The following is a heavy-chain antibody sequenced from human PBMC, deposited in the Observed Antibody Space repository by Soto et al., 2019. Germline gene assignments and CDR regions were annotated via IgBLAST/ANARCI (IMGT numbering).Heavy chain of an antibody. J-gene: IGHJ3*02. CDR1: GGPVSSGSNH. CDR2: ISDSGST. D-gene: IGHD3-22*01. V-gene: IGHV4-61*01. Sequence: PSETLSLTCTVSGGPVSSGSNHWSWIRQPPGKGLEWIGDISDSGSTNYNPSLKSRVTISVDTSKNQFSLKLSSVTAADTAVYYCARTYDSSGPNSGGYGFDIWGQGTMVT. CDR3: ARTYDSSGPNSGGYGFDI.